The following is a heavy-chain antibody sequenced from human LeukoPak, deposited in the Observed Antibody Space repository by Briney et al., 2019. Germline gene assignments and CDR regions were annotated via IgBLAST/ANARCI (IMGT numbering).Heavy chain of an antibody. V-gene: IGHV3-23*01. CDR2: LSGSGGNT. CDR3: AKEGGYCSSTNCYGFFDY. J-gene: IGHJ4*02. Sequence: GGPLRLSCAASGFTFSSYAMSWVRHGPGKGLEWVSALSGSGGNTYYADSVKGRFTISRDNSKNTLYLQMNSLRADDTAVYYCAKEGGYCSSTNCYGFFDYWGQETLVTVSS. CDR1: GFTFSSYA. D-gene: IGHD2-2*01.